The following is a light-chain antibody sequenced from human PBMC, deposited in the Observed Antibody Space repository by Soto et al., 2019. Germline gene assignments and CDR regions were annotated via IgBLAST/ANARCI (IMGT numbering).Light chain of an antibody. Sequence: EIVLTQSPATLSLSPGAAATLSCRASQSVSSFLAWYQQKPGQAPRLLIYDASIRATGIPARFSGSGSGTDVTLTISSLEPEDFAVYYCQQRSNIFTFGPGTKVDIK. V-gene: IGKV3-11*01. CDR1: QSVSSF. CDR2: DAS. J-gene: IGKJ3*01. CDR3: QQRSNIFT.